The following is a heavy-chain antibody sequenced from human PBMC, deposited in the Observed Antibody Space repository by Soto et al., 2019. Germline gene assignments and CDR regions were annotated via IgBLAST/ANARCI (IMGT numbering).Heavy chain of an antibody. CDR3: ARSQGSSTSLEIYYYYYYGMDV. CDR1: GGTFSSYA. D-gene: IGHD2-2*01. CDR2: ILPISDTT. V-gene: IGHV1-69*13. J-gene: IGHJ6*02. Sequence: GASVKVSCKASGGTFSSYAISWVRQAPGQGLEWMGGILPISDTTNYAQKFQGRVTITADESTSTAYMELSSLRSEDTAVYYCARSQGSSTSLEIYYYYYYGMDVWGQGTTVTVSS.